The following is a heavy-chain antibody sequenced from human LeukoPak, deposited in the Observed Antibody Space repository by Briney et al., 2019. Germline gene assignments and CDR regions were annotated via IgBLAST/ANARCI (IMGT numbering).Heavy chain of an antibody. CDR2: IYESGSS. J-gene: IGHJ6*03. CDR1: GGSISSRNHY. V-gene: IGHV4-39*01. D-gene: IGHD3-3*01. CDR3: ARHYDFWSGYSRYDYMDV. Sequence: SETLSLTCTVSGGSISSRNHYWGWIRQPPGKGLDWIGSIYESGSSYYNPSLQSRVTISVDTSKNRFSLKLSSVTAADTALYSGARHYDFWSGYSRYDYMDVWGKGTTVTVSS.